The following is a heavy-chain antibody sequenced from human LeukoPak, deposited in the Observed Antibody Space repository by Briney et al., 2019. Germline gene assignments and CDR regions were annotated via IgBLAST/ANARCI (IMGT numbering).Heavy chain of an antibody. CDR1: GFTVSSNY. D-gene: IGHD1-26*01. Sequence: GGSLRLSCAASGFTVSSNYMSWVRQAPGKGLEGVSVIYSGGSTYYADSVKGRFTISRDNSKNTLYLQMNSLRAEDTAVYYCARDLSGSYFDYWGQGTLVTVSS. CDR2: IYSGGST. V-gene: IGHV3-53*01. J-gene: IGHJ4*02. CDR3: ARDLSGSYFDY.